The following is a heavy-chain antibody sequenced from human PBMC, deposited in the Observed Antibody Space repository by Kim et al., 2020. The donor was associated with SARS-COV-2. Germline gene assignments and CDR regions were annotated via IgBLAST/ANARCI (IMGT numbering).Heavy chain of an antibody. CDR3: ARFEVRCSSTSCYGYFDL. D-gene: IGHD2-2*01. V-gene: IGHV4-39*01. Sequence: SETLSLTCTVSGGSISSSSYYWGWIRQPPGKGLEWIGSIYYSGSTYYNPSLKSRVTISVDTSKNQFSLKLSSVTAADTAVYYCARFEVRCSSTSCYGYFDLWGRGTLVTVSS. J-gene: IGHJ2*01. CDR1: GGSISSSSYY. CDR2: IYYSGST.